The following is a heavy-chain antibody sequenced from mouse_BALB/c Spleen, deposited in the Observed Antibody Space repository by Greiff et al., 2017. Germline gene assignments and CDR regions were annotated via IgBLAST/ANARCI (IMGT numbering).Heavy chain of an antibody. CDR2: ISSGGST. D-gene: IGHD2-4*01. Sequence: EVHLVESGGGLVKPGGSLKLSCAASGFTFSSYAMSWVRQTPEKRLEWVASISSGGSTYYPDSVKGRFTISRDNARNILYLQMSSLRSEDTAMYYCARIIYYDYDGGFAYWGQGTLVTVSA. V-gene: IGHV5-6-5*01. J-gene: IGHJ3*01. CDR1: GFTFSSYA. CDR3: ARIIYYDYDGGFAY.